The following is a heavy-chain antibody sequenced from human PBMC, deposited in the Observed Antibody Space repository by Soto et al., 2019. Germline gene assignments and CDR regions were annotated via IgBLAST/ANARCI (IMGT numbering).Heavy chain of an antibody. D-gene: IGHD3-10*01. V-gene: IGHV3-23*01. CDR1: GLTFSSYA. CDR2: IDLSGAST. CDR3: XVWYGGHYYYYYYGMDV. Sequence: GGSLRLSCAASGLTFSSYAMTWVRQAPGKGLEWVSAIDLSGASTYYADSVKGRFTISRDNSKNTLYLQMNSLRAEDTAVYYCXVWYGGHYYYYYYGMDVWGQGTTVTVSS. J-gene: IGHJ6*02.